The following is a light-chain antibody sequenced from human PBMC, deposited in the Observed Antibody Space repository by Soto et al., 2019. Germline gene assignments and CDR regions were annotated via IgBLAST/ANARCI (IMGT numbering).Light chain of an antibody. V-gene: IGKV3-15*01. Sequence: EIVLTQSPDALSLSPGERATLSCRASQSVSSNLAWYQQKPGQAPRLLIYGASTRATGIPARFSGSGSGTDFTLTISSLQSEDFGLYYCQQYNKRPLTFGGGTKVDIK. CDR1: QSVSSN. J-gene: IGKJ4*01. CDR2: GAS. CDR3: QQYNKRPLT.